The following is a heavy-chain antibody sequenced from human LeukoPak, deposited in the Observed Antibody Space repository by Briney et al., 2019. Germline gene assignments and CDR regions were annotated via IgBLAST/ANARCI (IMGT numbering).Heavy chain of an antibody. CDR1: GFTFSSYW. J-gene: IGHJ5*02. V-gene: IGHV3-74*01. CDR3: ARARYFDWFLFDP. Sequence: GGSLRLSCAASGFTFSSYWMHWVRQAPGKGLVWVSRINSDGSSTSYADSVKGRFTISRDNAKNTLYLQMSSLRAEDTAVYYCARARYFDWFLFDPWGQGTLVTVSS. D-gene: IGHD3-9*01. CDR2: INSDGSST.